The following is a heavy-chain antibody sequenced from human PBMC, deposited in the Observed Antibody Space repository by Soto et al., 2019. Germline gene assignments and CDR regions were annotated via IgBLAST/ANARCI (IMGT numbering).Heavy chain of an antibody. Sequence: GGSLRLSCAASGFTFSSYAMSWVRQAPGKGLEWVSAISGSGGSTYYADSVKGRFTISRDNSKNTLYLQMNSLRAEDTAVYYCAKDQFRTGWFTHTEYFQHWGQGTLVTVSS. CDR1: GFTFSSYA. CDR3: AKDQFRTGWFTHTEYFQH. J-gene: IGHJ1*01. V-gene: IGHV3-23*01. CDR2: ISGSGGST. D-gene: IGHD6-19*01.